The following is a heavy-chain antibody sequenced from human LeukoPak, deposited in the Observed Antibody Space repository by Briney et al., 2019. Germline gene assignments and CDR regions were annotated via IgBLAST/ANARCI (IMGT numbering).Heavy chain of an antibody. CDR3: AVLLVVVAAKQLDY. CDR1: GYTLTELS. CDR2: FDPEDGET. D-gene: IGHD2-15*01. V-gene: IGHV1-24*01. J-gene: IGHJ4*02. Sequence: ASVKVSCKVSGYTLTELSMHWVRQAPGKGLEWMGGFDPEDGETIYAQKFQGRVTMTEDTSTDTAYMELSSLRSEDMAVYYCAVLLVVVAAKQLDYWGRGTLVTVSS.